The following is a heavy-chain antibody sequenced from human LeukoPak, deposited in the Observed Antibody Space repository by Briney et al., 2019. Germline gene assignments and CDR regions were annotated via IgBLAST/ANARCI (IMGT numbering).Heavy chain of an antibody. Sequence: SVKVSCKASGGTFSSYAISWVRQAPGQGLEWMGGIIPIFGTAYYAQKFQGRVTITADKSTSTAYMELSSLRSEDTAVYYCARGGYSAGSWYLFHYFDYWGQGTLVTVSS. CDR1: GGTFSSYA. CDR3: ARGGYSAGSWYLFHYFDY. CDR2: IIPIFGTA. J-gene: IGHJ4*02. D-gene: IGHD6-13*01. V-gene: IGHV1-69*06.